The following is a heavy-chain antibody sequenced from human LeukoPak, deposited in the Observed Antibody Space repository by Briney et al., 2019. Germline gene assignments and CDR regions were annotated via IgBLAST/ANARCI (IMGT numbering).Heavy chain of an antibody. Sequence: GGSLRLSCAASGFTFSSYAMSLVRQAPGKGLEWVSTISGSGGSTYYADSVKGRFTISRDNSKNTLYLQMNSLRAEDTAVYYCARHDRYFDWLIDYWGQGTLVTVSS. CDR2: ISGSGGST. D-gene: IGHD3-9*01. V-gene: IGHV3-23*01. CDR3: ARHDRYFDWLIDY. CDR1: GFTFSSYA. J-gene: IGHJ4*02.